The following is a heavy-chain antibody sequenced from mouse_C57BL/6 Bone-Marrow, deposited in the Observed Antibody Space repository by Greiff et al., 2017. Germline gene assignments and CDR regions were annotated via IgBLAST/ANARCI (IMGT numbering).Heavy chain of an antibody. CDR2: IYPGDGDT. D-gene: IGHD2-3*01. CDR3: AGLGDGPPWFAY. CDR1: GYAFSSSW. J-gene: IGHJ3*01. V-gene: IGHV1-82*01. Sequence: QVTLKESGPELVKPGASVKISCKASGYAFSSSWLNWVKQRPGKGLEWIGRIYPGDGDTNYNGKFKGKATLTADKSSSTAYMQISSLTSEDSAVYVCAGLGDGPPWFAYWGQGTLVTVSA.